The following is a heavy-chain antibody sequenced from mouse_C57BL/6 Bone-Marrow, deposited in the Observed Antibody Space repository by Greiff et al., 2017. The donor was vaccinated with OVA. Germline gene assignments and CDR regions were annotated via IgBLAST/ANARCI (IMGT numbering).Heavy chain of an antibody. V-gene: IGHV14-3*01. CDR1: GFNIKNTY. J-gene: IGHJ4*01. Sequence: VQLRQSVAELVRPGASVKLSCTASGFNIKNTYMHWVKQRPEQGLEWIGRIDPANGNTKYAPKFQGKATINADTSSNTAYLQLSSLTSEDTAIYYCARPHYSNYEGYYYAMDYWGQGTSVTVSS. CDR2: IDPANGNT. D-gene: IGHD2-5*01. CDR3: ARPHYSNYEGYYYAMDY.